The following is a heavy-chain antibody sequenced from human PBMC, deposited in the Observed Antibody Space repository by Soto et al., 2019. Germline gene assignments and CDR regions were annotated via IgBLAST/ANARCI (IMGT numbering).Heavy chain of an antibody. Sequence: QVQLQQWGAGLLKPSETLSLTCAVYGGSFSGYYWSWIRQPPGKGLEWIGEINHSGSTNYNPSLKSRVTISVDTSKNQFSLKRSSVTAADTAVYYCASNRNFGVVIGWFDPWGQGTLVTVSS. CDR3: ASNRNFGVVIGWFDP. CDR2: INHSGST. J-gene: IGHJ5*02. D-gene: IGHD3-3*02. CDR1: GGSFSGYY. V-gene: IGHV4-34*01.